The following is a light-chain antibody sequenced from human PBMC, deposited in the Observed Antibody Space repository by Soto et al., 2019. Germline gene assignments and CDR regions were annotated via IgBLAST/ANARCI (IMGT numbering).Light chain of an antibody. Sequence: DIQMTQSPSSLSASVGDRVTITCRARQTVTDYLNWYQHKPGKAPKLLIYSASTLQSGVPSRFSGSGSGTDFTLTITSLQPEDFGTYYCHQTYSPPQTFGQGIKVDI. V-gene: IGKV1-39*01. CDR2: SAS. CDR1: QTVTDY. CDR3: HQTYSPPQT. J-gene: IGKJ1*01.